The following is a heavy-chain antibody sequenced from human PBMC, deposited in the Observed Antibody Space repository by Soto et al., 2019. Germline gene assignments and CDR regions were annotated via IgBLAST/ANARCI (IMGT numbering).Heavy chain of an antibody. CDR2: VSRRGVNT. Sequence: WGSLRLSCVVSEFIFSSFALSWVRLAPGKGLEWVAAVSRRGVNTYYADSVKGRFTISRENAKNTLYLQMNSLRAEDTAVYYCAKLSSPINDLAEPGPDYWGQGTLVTVSS. D-gene: IGHD6-13*01. CDR3: AKLSSPINDLAEPGPDY. CDR1: EFIFSSFA. V-gene: IGHV3-23*01. J-gene: IGHJ4*02.